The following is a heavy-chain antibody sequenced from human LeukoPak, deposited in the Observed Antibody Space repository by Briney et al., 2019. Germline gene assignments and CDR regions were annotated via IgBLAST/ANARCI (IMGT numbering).Heavy chain of an antibody. V-gene: IGHV1-2*02. Sequence: ASVKVSCKASGYTLTGYYMHWVRQAPGQGLEWMGWINPNSGGTNYAQKFQGRVTMTRDTSISTAYMELRSLRSDDTAVYYCARDIGWQQRVFDYWGQGTLVTVSS. CDR2: INPNSGGT. J-gene: IGHJ4*02. D-gene: IGHD6-13*01. CDR3: ARDIGWQQRVFDY. CDR1: GYTLTGYY.